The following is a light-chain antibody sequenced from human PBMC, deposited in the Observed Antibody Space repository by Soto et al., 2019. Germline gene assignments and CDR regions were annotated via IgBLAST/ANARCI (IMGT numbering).Light chain of an antibody. V-gene: IGLV1-51*01. CDR3: GTWDSSLSVV. CDR2: DND. CDR1: SSNIGNNY. Sequence: QSALTQPPSVSAAPGQKVTISCSGSSSNIGNNYVSWYQQLPGTAPKLLIYDNDQRPSGIPDRFSGDKSGTSATLGITGLQTGDEADYYCGTWDSSLSVVFGGGTKVTVL. J-gene: IGLJ2*01.